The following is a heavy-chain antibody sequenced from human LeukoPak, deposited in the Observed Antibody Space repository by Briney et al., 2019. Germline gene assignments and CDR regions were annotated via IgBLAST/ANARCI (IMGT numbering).Heavy chain of an antibody. Sequence: PGGSLRLSCAASGFTFSDSAMSWVRQAPGKGLEWVSSISSSSSYIYYADSVKGRFTISRDNAKNSLYLQMNSLRAEDTAVYYCARDFWQGQLVAYWGQGTLVTVSS. CDR1: GFTFSDSA. CDR3: ARDFWQGQLVAY. J-gene: IGHJ4*02. CDR2: ISSSSSYI. D-gene: IGHD6-6*01. V-gene: IGHV3-21*01.